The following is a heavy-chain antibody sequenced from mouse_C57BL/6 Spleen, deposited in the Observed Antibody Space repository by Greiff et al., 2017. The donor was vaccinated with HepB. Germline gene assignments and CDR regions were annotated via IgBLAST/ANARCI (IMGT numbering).Heavy chain of an antibody. CDR3: ARRARCDGNWDFGV. CDR2: INPNNGGT. J-gene: IGHJ1*03. V-gene: IGHV1-18*01. CDR1: GYTFTDYN. Sequence: VQLQQSGPELVKPGASVKIPCKASGYTFTDYNMDWVKLSHGKSLEWIGDINPNNGGTVYNQKFKGKATLTVDKSSSAAYMELRRLTSEDTAVYYCARRARCDGNWDFGVWGTGTTVTVSS. D-gene: IGHD1-1*01.